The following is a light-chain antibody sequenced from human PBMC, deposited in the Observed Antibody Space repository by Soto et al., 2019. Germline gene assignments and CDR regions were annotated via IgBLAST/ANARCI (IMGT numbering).Light chain of an antibody. CDR2: EGT. V-gene: IGLV2-23*01. CDR1: TRFVGTYIF. CDR3: CSYVGASISV. Sequence: QSVLTKPASVSVSAGRSFTICCSQTTRFVGTYIFVSWYQQHPGKAPQVLIYEGTKQPSGVSKRFSGSTSGSTASLTISGLQTEDEADYYFCSYVGASISVYGTGTKVTVL. J-gene: IGLJ1*01.